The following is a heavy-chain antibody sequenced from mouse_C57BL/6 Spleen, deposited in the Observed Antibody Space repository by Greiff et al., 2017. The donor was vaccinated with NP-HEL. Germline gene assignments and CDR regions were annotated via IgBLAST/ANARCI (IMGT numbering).Heavy chain of an antibody. CDR3: TSSYAYYFDY. CDR1: GFTFSNYW. J-gene: IGHJ2*01. V-gene: IGHV6-3*01. Sequence: EVKVEESGGGLVQPGGSMKLSCVASGFTFSNYWMNWVRQSPEKGLEWVAQIRLKSDNYATHDAESVKGRFTISRDDSKSSVYLQMNNLRAEDTGIYYCTSSYAYYFDYWGQGTTLTVSS. D-gene: IGHD1-1*01. CDR2: IRLKSDNYAT.